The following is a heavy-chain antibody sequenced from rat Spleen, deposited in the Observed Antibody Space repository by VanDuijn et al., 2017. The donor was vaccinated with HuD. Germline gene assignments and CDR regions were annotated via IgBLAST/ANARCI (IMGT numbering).Heavy chain of an antibody. V-gene: IGHV5-29*01. CDR2: IIYGDSAVHSST. Sequence: EVHLVECGGGLVQPGGSLKLSCPTSEFTLVDSGIAWVPQAPTRGLEWVSTIIYGDSAVHSSTYYRDSVKSRFTISRDNAKSTLSLQMDSLRSEDTATYYCARRHYGYTDYFDYWGQGVMVTVSS. CDR3: ARRHYGYTDYFDY. J-gene: IGHJ2*01. CDR1: EFTLVDSG. D-gene: IGHD1-9*01.